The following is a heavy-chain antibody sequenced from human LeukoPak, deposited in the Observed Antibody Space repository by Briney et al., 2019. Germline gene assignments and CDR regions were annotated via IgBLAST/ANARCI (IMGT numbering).Heavy chain of an antibody. CDR3: ARGVQDDSSGSHVFDY. CDR1: GGSFSGYY. V-gene: IGHV4-34*01. D-gene: IGHD3-22*01. J-gene: IGHJ4*02. Sequence: SETLSLTGAVYGGSFSGYYWSWIRQPPGKGLEWIGEINHSGSTNYNPSLKSRVTISVDTSKNQFSLKLNSVTAADTAVYYCARGVQDDSSGSHVFDYWGQETLVTVSS. CDR2: INHSGST.